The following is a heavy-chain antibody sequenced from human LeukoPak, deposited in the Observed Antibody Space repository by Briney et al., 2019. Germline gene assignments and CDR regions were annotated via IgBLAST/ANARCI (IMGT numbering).Heavy chain of an antibody. D-gene: IGHD5-24*01. CDR2: IYYSGST. J-gene: IGHJ4*02. CDR3: ARHRGKEGGYNYRDY. Sequence: SETLSLTCTVSGGSISSGGHYWSWIRQHPGKGLEWIGFIYYSGSTYYNPSLKSRVTISVDTSKNQFSLKLSSVTAADTAMYYCARHRGKEGGYNYRDYWGQGTLVTVSS. CDR1: GGSISSGGHY. V-gene: IGHV4-31*03.